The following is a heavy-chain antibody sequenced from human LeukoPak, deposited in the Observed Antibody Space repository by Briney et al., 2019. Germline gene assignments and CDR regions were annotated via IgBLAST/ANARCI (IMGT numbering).Heavy chain of an antibody. V-gene: IGHV3-11*01. Sequence: GGSLRLSCAVSGLTFSDYYMSWTRQAPGKGRELVAYISPSGSSIFYVDSLKGRFTLSRDNAKNSLYLQINSLRADGTALYLCTRGHHGLEYWGQGTLVTVSS. CDR3: TRGHHGLEY. D-gene: IGHD1-14*01. CDR2: ISPSGSSI. J-gene: IGHJ4*02. CDR1: GLTFSDYY.